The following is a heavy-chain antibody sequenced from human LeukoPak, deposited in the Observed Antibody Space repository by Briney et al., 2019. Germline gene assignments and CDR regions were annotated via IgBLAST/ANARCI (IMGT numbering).Heavy chain of an antibody. Sequence: GGSLRLSCAASGFSFSDYAMNWVRQAPGKGLEWVSFVGGDYATYYADSVKGRFTVSRDNSKNTVSLQMNSLRLEDTAIYYCAKDSWSRNGIYDPFDIWGQGTLVTVSS. D-gene: IGHD2-8*01. CDR1: GFSFSDYA. V-gene: IGHV3-23*01. CDR2: VGGDYAT. CDR3: AKDSWSRNGIYDPFDI. J-gene: IGHJ3*02.